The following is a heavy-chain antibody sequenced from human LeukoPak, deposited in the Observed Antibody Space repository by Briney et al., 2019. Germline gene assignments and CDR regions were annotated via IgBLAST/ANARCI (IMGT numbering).Heavy chain of an antibody. V-gene: IGHV3-30*02. CDR3: AKDMVVTKYYFDY. J-gene: IGHJ4*02. D-gene: IGHD2-15*01. CDR2: IRYDGSNK. Sequence: GGSLRLSCAASGFTFSSYGMHWVGQAPGKGLEWVAFIRYDGSNKYYADSVKGRFTISRDNSKNTLYLQMNSLRAEYTAVYYCAKDMVVTKYYFDYGGQGPLATVS. CDR1: GFTFSSYG.